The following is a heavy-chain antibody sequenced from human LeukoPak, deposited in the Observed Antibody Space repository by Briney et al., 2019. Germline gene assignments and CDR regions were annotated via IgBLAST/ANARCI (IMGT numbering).Heavy chain of an antibody. CDR2: INPINGST. V-gene: IGHV1-46*01. CDR3: ARPRWVAGRKRDAFDI. CDR1: GYTFTSYY. D-gene: IGHD6-19*01. J-gene: IGHJ3*02. Sequence: GASVKVSCKASGYTFTSYYIHWVRQAPGQGLEWMGIINPINGSTSYAQKFQGRVTLTRDTSTSTVYMELSSLRSEDTAVYYCARPRWVAGRKRDAFDIWGQGTMVTVSS.